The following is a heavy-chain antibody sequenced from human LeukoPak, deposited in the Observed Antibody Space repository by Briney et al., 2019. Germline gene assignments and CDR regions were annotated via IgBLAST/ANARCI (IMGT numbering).Heavy chain of an antibody. CDR3: VRDGEGAGISVNYWFDP. D-gene: IGHD3-10*01. V-gene: IGHV1-8*01. J-gene: IGHJ5*02. CDR2: MNPNNGNT. Sequence: ASVKVSCKASGFTFTRYDINWVQQASGQGLEWMGWMNPNNGNTGYAQKFQGRVTMTRDTSTSTAYMELRGLSFEDTAVYYCVRDGEGAGISVNYWFDPWGQGTLVTVSS. CDR1: GFTFTRYD.